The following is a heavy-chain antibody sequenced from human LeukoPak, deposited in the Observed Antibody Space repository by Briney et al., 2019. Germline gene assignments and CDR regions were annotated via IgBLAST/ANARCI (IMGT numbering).Heavy chain of an antibody. Sequence: GASVKVSCKASGGTFSSYAISWVRQAPGQGLEWMGGIIPIFGTANYAQKFQGRVTITADESTSTAYMELSSLRSEDTAVYYCARDLVGNLDPWGQGTLVTVSS. CDR1: GGTFSSYA. D-gene: IGHD1-26*01. J-gene: IGHJ5*02. V-gene: IGHV1-69*13. CDR2: IIPIFGTA. CDR3: ARDLVGNLDP.